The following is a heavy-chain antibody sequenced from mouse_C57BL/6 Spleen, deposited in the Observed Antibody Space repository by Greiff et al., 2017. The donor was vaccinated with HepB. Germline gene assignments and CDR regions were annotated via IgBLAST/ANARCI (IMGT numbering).Heavy chain of an antibody. CDR1: GYSITSGYY. CDR2: ISYDGSN. CDR3: AIYDYDGWYFDV. D-gene: IGHD2-4*01. J-gene: IGHJ1*03. V-gene: IGHV3-6*01. Sequence: DVKLQESGPGLVKPSQSLSLTCSVTGYSITSGYYWNWIRQFPGNKLEWMGYISYDGSNNYNPSLKNRISITRDTSKNQFFLKLKSVTTEDTATYYCAIYDYDGWYFDVWGTGTTVTVSS.